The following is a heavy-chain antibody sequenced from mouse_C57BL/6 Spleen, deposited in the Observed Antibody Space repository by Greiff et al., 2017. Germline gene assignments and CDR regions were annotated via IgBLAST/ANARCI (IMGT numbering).Heavy chain of an antibody. V-gene: IGHV1-4*01. Sequence: VQLQESGAELARPGASVKMSCKASGYTFTSSTMHWVKQRPGQGLEWIGYINPSSGYTKYNQKFKDKATLTADKSSSTAYMQLSSLTSEDAAVYYCARGTYYGSSHFDYWGQGTTLTVSS. CDR1: GYTFTSST. CDR3: ARGTYYGSSHFDY. CDR2: INPSSGYT. D-gene: IGHD1-1*01. J-gene: IGHJ2*01.